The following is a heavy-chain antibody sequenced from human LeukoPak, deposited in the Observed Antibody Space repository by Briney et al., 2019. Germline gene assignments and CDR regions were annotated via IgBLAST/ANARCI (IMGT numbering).Heavy chain of an antibody. CDR1: GFTFSNFA. J-gene: IGHJ4*02. CDR2: ISGSAGST. V-gene: IGHV3-23*01. D-gene: IGHD3-10*01. Sequence: GGSLRLSCAVSGFTFSNFAMSLVRQAPGRGLEWISTISGSAGSTHYADSVKGRFTISRDNSKNTLYLQMNGLRAEDTAVYYCAKDPDYYGSESYLNYWGQGTLVTVSS. CDR3: AKDPDYYGSESYLNY.